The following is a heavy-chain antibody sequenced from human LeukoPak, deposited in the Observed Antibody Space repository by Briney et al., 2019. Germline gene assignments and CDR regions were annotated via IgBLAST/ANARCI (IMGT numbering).Heavy chain of an antibody. J-gene: IGHJ4*02. V-gene: IGHV3-23*01. Sequence: GGSLRLSCAASGFTFSSYAMSWVRQAPGKGLEWVSAISGSGGGTYYADSVKGRFTISRDNSKNTLYLQMNSLRAEDTAAFYCGRGRPRGYSGYVIDYWGQGTPITVSS. D-gene: IGHD5-12*01. CDR1: GFTFSSYA. CDR3: GRGRPRGYSGYVIDY. CDR2: ISGSGGGT.